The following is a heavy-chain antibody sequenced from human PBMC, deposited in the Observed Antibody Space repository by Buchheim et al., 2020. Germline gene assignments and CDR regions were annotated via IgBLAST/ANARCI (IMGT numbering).Heavy chain of an antibody. V-gene: IGHV5-51*03. CDR2: IYAGDSVT. Sequence: EVQLVQSGAQVKKPGDSLNVSCQASGFGFSNSYIAWVRQIPGKGLEWMGIIYAGDSVTRISPSFQGRVTISADKSTNIAYLQWDTLQTSDTAMYYCARQSFGSGSYYKADYWGQGTL. CDR3: ARQSFGSGSYYKADY. CDR1: GFGFSNSY. D-gene: IGHD3-10*01. J-gene: IGHJ4*02.